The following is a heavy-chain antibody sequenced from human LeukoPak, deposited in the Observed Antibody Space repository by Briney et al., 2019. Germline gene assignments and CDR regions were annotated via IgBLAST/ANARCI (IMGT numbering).Heavy chain of an antibody. J-gene: IGHJ4*02. CDR2: IYYSGTT. D-gene: IGHD3-22*01. Sequence: SETLSLTCTVSGGSISSNNHYWGWIRQPPGKGLEWIGSIYYSGTTFYRPSLKTRVTISLDTSKNQFSLKLSSVTAADTAVYYCARQVYYYDLLDYWGQGTLVTVSS. V-gene: IGHV4-39*01. CDR1: GGSISSNNHY. CDR3: ARQVYYYDLLDY.